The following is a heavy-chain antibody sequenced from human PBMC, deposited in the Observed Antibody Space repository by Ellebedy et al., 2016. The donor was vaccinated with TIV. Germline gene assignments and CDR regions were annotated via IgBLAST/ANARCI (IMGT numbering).Heavy chain of an antibody. J-gene: IGHJ6*02. CDR1: AFSFRSNS. Sequence: GESLKIPCVVPAFSFRSNSMTWVRQAPGEGLQWVSLIHSDGSTYYTHSVKGRFTISRDTSKRTLYLQMNNLRSEDTAVYYCASQRGPLPGADTYDYYGLDVWGQGTTVTVSS. CDR3: ASQRGPLPGADTYDYYGLDV. CDR2: IHSDGST. V-gene: IGHV3-53*01. D-gene: IGHD6-13*01.